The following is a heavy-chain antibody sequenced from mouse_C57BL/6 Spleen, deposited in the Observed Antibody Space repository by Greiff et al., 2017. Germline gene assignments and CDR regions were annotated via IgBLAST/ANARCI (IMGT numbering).Heavy chain of an antibody. J-gene: IGHJ4*01. V-gene: IGHV5-4*01. D-gene: IGHD1-1*01. CDR2: ISDGGSYT. Sequence: GQGVESGGGLVKPGGSLKLSCAASGFTFSSYAMSWVRQTPEKRLEWVATISDGGSYTYYPDNVKGRFTISRDNAKNNLYLQMSHLKSEDTAKYYCARDDYYGSSPYAMDYWGQGTSVTVSS. CDR1: GFTFSSYA. CDR3: ARDDYYGSSPYAMDY.